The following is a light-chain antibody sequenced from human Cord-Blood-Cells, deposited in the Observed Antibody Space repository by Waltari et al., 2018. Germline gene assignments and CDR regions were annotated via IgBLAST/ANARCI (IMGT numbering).Light chain of an antibody. CDR1: QSVSSN. CDR3: QQYNNWPPGT. CDR2: GAS. Sequence: EIVMTQSPATLSVSPGERATLSGRASQSVSSNLAWYQQTPGQSPSLLISGASTRATVIPARFSGSGSGTEFTLTISSLQSEDFAVYYCQQYNNWPPGTFGQGTKVEIK. J-gene: IGKJ1*01. V-gene: IGKV3-15*01.